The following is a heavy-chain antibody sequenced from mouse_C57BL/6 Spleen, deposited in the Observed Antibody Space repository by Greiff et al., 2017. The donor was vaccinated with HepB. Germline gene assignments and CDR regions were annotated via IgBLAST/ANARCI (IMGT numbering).Heavy chain of an antibody. CDR3: ARGVYFAY. J-gene: IGHJ3*01. D-gene: IGHD2-1*01. CDR1: GFTFSSYA. V-gene: IGHV5-4*01. Sequence: EVQGVESGGGLVKPGGSLKLSCAASGFTFSSYAMSWVRQTPEKRLEWVATISDGGSYTYYPDNVKGRFTISRDNAKNNLYLQMSHLKSEDTAMYYCARGVYFAYWGQGTLVTVSA. CDR2: ISDGGSYT.